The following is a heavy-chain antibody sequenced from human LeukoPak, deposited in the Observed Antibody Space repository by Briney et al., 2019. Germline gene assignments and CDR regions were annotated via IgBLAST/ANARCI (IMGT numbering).Heavy chain of an antibody. CDR2: IKFDGGKE. J-gene: IGHJ4*02. CDR1: GFDFITSG. CDR3: VRDGAHWDLDY. Sequence: SGGSLRLSCATSGFDFITSGMYWIRQAPGKGLVWVAFIKFDGGKEYNADSVKGRFTISRDNSKNTVHLQMNSLRPEDTAVYYCVRDGAHWDLDYWGQGALVTVSS. D-gene: IGHD7-27*01. V-gene: IGHV3-30*19.